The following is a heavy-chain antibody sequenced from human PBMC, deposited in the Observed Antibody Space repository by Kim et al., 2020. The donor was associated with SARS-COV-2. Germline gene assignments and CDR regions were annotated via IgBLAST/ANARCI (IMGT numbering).Heavy chain of an antibody. V-gene: IGHV1-3*01. CDR2: INAGNGNT. D-gene: IGHD3-9*01. CDR3: ARGGDYDILTGFFPPFFDY. Sequence: ASVKVSCKASGYTFTSYAMHWVRQAPGQRLEWMGWINAGNGNTKYSQKFQGRVTITRDTSASTAYMELSSLRSEDTAVYYCARGGDYDILTGFFPPFFDYWGQGTLVTVSS. CDR1: GYTFTSYA. J-gene: IGHJ4*02.